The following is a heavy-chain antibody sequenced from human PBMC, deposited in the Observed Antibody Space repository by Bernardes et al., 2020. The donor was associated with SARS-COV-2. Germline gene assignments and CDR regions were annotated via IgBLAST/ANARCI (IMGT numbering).Heavy chain of an antibody. CDR2: INPSSGGT. V-gene: IGHV1-46*03. CDR1: GYMFTSYY. J-gene: IGHJ6*02. CDR3: ARDREGLNGLDV. Sequence: ASVKVSCKASGYMFTSYYIHWVRQAPGQGLEWMGVINPSSGGTNYAEKFQGRGTMTRDTSTSTVYMEMSSLRSEDTAVYYCARDREGLNGLDVWGQGTTVTVSS.